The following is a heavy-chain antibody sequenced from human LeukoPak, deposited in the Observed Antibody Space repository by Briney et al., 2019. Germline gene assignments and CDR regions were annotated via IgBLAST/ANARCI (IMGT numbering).Heavy chain of an antibody. D-gene: IGHD1-26*01. Sequence: GASVKVSCKASGYTFTDSYIHWMRQAPGQGLEWVGWINPNNGGTYFPQKFQDRVTLTTDTSITTAYMELTRLRSDDTAVYYCARHSGNYPSVDFHYWGRGTLVAVSS. CDR1: GYTFTDSY. V-gene: IGHV1-2*02. CDR3: ARHSGNYPSVDFHY. J-gene: IGHJ4*02. CDR2: INPNNGGT.